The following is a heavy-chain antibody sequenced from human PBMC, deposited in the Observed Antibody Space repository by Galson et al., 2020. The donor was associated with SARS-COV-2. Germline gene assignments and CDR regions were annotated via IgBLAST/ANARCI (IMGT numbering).Heavy chain of an antibody. V-gene: IGHV4-31*03. J-gene: IGHJ5*02. Sequence: SETLSLTCTVSGGSISSGGYYWSWIRQHPGKGLEWIGYIYYSGSTYYNPSLKSRVTISVDTSKNQFSLKLSSVTAADTAVYYCARGANGGYWVFDPWGQGTLVTVSS. D-gene: IGHD2-8*02. CDR1: GGSISSGGYY. CDR3: ARGANGGYWVFDP. CDR2: IYYSGST.